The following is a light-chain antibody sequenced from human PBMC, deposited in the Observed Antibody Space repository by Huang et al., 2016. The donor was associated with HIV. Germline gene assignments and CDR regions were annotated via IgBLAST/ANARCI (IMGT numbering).Light chain of an antibody. Sequence: EIVMTPSPATLSVSPGERATLSCRASQSVSSNLAWYQQKPGQAPRLLIYGSSTRATGVPARVIGSGSGTEFSLTISSLQSEDSATYYCQHYSNWPPLTFGGGTKVEIK. CDR1: QSVSSN. J-gene: IGKJ4*01. CDR2: GSS. V-gene: IGKV3-15*01. CDR3: QHYSNWPPLT.